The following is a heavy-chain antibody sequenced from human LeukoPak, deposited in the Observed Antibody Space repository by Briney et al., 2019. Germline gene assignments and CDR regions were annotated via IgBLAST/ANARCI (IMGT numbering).Heavy chain of an antibody. V-gene: IGHV4-34*01. Sequence: PSETLSLTCAVYGGSFSGYYWSWIRQPPGKGLEWIGEINHSGSTNYNPSLKSRVTISVDTSKNQFSLKLSSVTAADTAVYYCARVAVAGTLGYWGQGTLSPSPQ. CDR2: INHSGST. D-gene: IGHD6-19*01. CDR3: ARVAVAGTLGY. CDR1: GGSFSGYY. J-gene: IGHJ4*02.